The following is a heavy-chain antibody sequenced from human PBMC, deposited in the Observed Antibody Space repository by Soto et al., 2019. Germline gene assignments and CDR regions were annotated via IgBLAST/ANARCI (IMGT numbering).Heavy chain of an antibody. CDR2: ISGSGGST. CDR3: ARYRISHSRDFQH. D-gene: IGHD2-15*01. V-gene: IGHV3-23*01. CDR1: GFAFSSYA. J-gene: IGHJ1*01. Sequence: EVQLLESGGGLVQPGGSLRLSCAASGFAFSSYAMSWVRQAPGKGLEWVSAISGSGGSTYYADSVKGRFTISRDNSKNTLYLQMNSLRAEDTAVYYCARYRISHSRDFQHWGQGTLVTVSS.